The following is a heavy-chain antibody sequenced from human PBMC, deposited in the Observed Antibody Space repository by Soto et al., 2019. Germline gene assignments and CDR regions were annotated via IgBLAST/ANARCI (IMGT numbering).Heavy chain of an antibody. CDR3: ARGLLVVVPATIIPWFDP. J-gene: IGHJ5*02. Sequence: AASVKVSCKASGYTFTGYYIHCVRQAPGQGLEWMGWINPYSGDTSYARKFQGRVTMTRDTSISSAYMELSRLRSDDTAVYYCARGLLVVVPATIIPWFDPWGQGTLVTVSS. CDR2: INPYSGDT. V-gene: IGHV1-2*02. D-gene: IGHD2-2*02. CDR1: GYTFTGYY.